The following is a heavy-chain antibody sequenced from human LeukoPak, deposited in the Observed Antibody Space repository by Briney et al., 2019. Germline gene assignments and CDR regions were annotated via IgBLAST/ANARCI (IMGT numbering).Heavy chain of an antibody. Sequence: SVKVSCKASGGTFSSYAISWVRQAPGQGPEWMGGIIPIFGTANYAQKFQGRVTITADESTSTAYMELSSLRSEDTAVYYCARDRTKVNYDFWSGSPLDYWGQGTLVTVSS. V-gene: IGHV1-69*13. J-gene: IGHJ4*02. D-gene: IGHD3-3*01. CDR2: IIPIFGTA. CDR1: GGTFSSYA. CDR3: ARDRTKVNYDFWSGSPLDY.